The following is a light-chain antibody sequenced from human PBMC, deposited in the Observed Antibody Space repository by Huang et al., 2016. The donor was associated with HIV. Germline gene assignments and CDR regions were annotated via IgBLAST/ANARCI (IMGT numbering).Light chain of an antibody. Sequence: EVVMTQSPATLSVSPGERATLSCRASQNINSNLAVYQQKPGQTPRLLIYGASTRATGIPARFSGSGSGTEFTLTISSLQSEDFAVYYCQQYNNWPPVTFGQGTKLEIK. V-gene: IGKV3-15*01. CDR3: QQYNNWPPVT. J-gene: IGKJ2*01. CDR2: GAS. CDR1: QNINSN.